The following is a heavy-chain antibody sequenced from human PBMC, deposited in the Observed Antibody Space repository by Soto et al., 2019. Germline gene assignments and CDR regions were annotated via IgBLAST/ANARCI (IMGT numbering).Heavy chain of an antibody. CDR1: GYTFTRYG. CDR3: AKNGQPPYYYYGMDV. J-gene: IGHJ6*02. D-gene: IGHD2-8*01. V-gene: IGHV1-18*01. Sequence: QGQLVQSGAEVKKPGASVKVSCKASGYTFTRYGISWVRQAPGQGLEWTGWISGYNGDTKYAQKFQGRVTMTVDTSXXTAYMELRSLTSDDTAVYYCAKNGQPPYYYYGMDVWGQGTTVGVSS. CDR2: ISGYNGDT.